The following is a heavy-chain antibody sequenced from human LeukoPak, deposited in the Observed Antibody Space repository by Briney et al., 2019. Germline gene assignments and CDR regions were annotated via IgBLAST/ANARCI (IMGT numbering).Heavy chain of an antibody. Sequence: TSVKVSCKASGFTFTSSAMQWVRQARGQRLEWIGWIVVGSGNTNYAQKFQERVTITRDMSTSTAYMELSSPRSEDTAVYYCAAGVKLSARYYYYYGMDVWGQGTTVTVSS. V-gene: IGHV1-58*02. CDR2: IVVGSGNT. D-gene: IGHD2/OR15-2a*01. CDR3: AAGVKLSARYYYYYGMDV. CDR1: GFTFTSSA. J-gene: IGHJ6*02.